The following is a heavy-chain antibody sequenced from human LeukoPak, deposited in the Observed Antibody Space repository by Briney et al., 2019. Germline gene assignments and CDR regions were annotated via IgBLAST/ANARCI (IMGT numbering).Heavy chain of an antibody. Sequence: SETLSLTCAVYGGSFSGYYWSWIRQPPGKGLEWIGEINHSGSTNYNPSLKSRVTISVDTSKNQFSLKLSSVTAADTAVYYCARGGGTYYYDGSGQIDYWGQGTLVTVSS. J-gene: IGHJ4*02. CDR2: INHSGST. CDR3: ARGGGTYYYDGSGQIDY. D-gene: IGHD3-22*01. V-gene: IGHV4-34*01. CDR1: GGSFSGYY.